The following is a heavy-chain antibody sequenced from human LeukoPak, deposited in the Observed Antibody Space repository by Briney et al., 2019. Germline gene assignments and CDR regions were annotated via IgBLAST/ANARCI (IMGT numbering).Heavy chain of an antibody. CDR2: INQDGSER. CDR1: GFTFSNYW. Sequence: GGSLRLSCAAPGFTFSNYWMSWVRQAPGKGLDWVANINQDGSERYYVDSVKGRFSISRDNAKNSLYLQMNSLRAEDTAVYYCARDDFWSGYYPDYWGQGTLVTVSS. CDR3: ARDDFWSGYYPDY. V-gene: IGHV3-7*01. J-gene: IGHJ4*02. D-gene: IGHD3-3*01.